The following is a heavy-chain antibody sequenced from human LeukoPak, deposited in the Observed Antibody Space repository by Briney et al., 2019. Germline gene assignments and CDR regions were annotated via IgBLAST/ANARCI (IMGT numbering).Heavy chain of an antibody. V-gene: IGHV3-66*01. Sequence: GGSLRLSCAASGFIVSHKYMAWVRQAPGKGLEWLSIIYTGGNTVSAESVKGRFSISRDDSRNTVHLQMNNLRDDDTAAYYCARGQIDLLRNYFDSWGPGTLVAVSS. J-gene: IGHJ4*02. CDR1: GFIVSHKY. CDR3: ARGQIDLLRNYFDS. D-gene: IGHD3-22*01. CDR2: IYTGGNT.